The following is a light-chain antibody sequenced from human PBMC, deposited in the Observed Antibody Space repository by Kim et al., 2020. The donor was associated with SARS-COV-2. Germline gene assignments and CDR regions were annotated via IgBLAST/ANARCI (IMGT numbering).Light chain of an antibody. Sequence: QSVLTQPPSVSAAPGQKVTISCSGSTSNIGKDLVSWYQQLPGTAPKLIIYDNNKRPSGIPDRFSGSKSGTSATLGITGLQTGDEADYYCETWDYSLHAVVFGGGTKVTVL. J-gene: IGLJ2*01. CDR3: ETWDYSLHAVV. V-gene: IGLV1-51*01. CDR1: TSNIGKDL. CDR2: DNN.